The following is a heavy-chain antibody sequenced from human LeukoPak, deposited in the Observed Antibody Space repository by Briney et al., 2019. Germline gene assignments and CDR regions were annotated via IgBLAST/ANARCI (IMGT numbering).Heavy chain of an antibody. V-gene: IGHV3-48*03. D-gene: IGHD1-26*01. CDR1: GFTFSGCE. Sequence: GGSLRLSCAISGFTFSGCELTWVRQAPAKGLEWISYISSSGNTIYYADSVKGRFTISRDNAKNTLYLQMNSLRAEATAVYYCSRAGEGLLAYSFDMWGEGTMVTVS. CDR3: SRAGEGLLAYSFDM. CDR2: ISSSGNTI. J-gene: IGHJ3*02.